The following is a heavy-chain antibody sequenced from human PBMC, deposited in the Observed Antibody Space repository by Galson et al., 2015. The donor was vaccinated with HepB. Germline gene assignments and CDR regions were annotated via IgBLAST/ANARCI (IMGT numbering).Heavy chain of an antibody. Sequence: SCKASGYTFSSYSITLVRQAPGQGLEWMGRISTHNGYTTYAQKFQDRVTMTTDASTSTAYMEVRRLTSDDTAVYYCARGGYVVAVGATQNNWFDPWGQGTLVTVSS. D-gene: IGHD2-15*01. V-gene: IGHV1-18*01. J-gene: IGHJ5*02. CDR3: ARGGYVVAVGATQNNWFDP. CDR1: GYTFSSYS. CDR2: ISTHNGYT.